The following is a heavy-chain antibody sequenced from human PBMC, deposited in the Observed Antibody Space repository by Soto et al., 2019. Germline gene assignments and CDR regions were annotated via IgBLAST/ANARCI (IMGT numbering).Heavy chain of an antibody. Sequence: QVQLVQSGAEVKKPGSSVKVSCKASGGTFSSYTISWVRQAPGQGLEWMGRIIPILGIANYAQKFQGRVTITADKSTSTAYMELSSLRSEDTAVYYCAPDCSGGSCYSGYLGQGTLVTVSS. V-gene: IGHV1-69*02. J-gene: IGHJ4*02. CDR3: APDCSGGSCYSGY. CDR2: IIPILGIA. D-gene: IGHD2-15*01. CDR1: GGTFSSYT.